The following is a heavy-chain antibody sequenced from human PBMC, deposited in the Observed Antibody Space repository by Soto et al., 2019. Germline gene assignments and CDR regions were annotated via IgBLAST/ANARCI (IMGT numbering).Heavy chain of an antibody. Sequence: GXSVKVSCKASVGTFSTHIINWVRQAPGQGLEWMGGIIPLFGTASYAQKFRDRVSITADGSTYTAYMELSSLRSEDTAVYYCARSDSSGFYLPFWGQGTLVTVSS. D-gene: IGHD3-22*01. CDR2: IIPLFGTA. V-gene: IGHV1-69*13. CDR3: ARSDSSGFYLPF. CDR1: VGTFSTHI. J-gene: IGHJ4*02.